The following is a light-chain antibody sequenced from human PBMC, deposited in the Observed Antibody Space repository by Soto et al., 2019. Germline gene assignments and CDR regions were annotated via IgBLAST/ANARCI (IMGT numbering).Light chain of an antibody. CDR3: QQYYSAPLT. V-gene: IGKV4-1*01. CDR1: QSVFFNSDNKNY. Sequence: DIVMTQSPDSLAVSLGERATINCKSSQSVFFNSDNKNYLAWYQQKPGQPPKLLIHWASTRESGVPDRFSGSGSGSATDFTLTISSLQAEDVAVYYCQQYYSAPLTFGGGTKVEIK. J-gene: IGKJ4*01. CDR2: WAS.